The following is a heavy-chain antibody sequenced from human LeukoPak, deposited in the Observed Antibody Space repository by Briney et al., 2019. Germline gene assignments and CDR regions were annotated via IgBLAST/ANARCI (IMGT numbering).Heavy chain of an antibody. CDR3: ARYGSGSCYDY. CDR2: ISTNGVGT. D-gene: IGHD3-10*01. V-gene: IGHV3-64*01. CDR1: GFTFSTYA. J-gene: IGHJ4*02. Sequence: PGGALRLSCAASGFTFSTYAMHWVRQAPGTGLEYVSAISTNGVGTYYANSVKGRFIISRDNSKNTLYLQMGSLRAEDMAVYYCARYGSGSCYDYWGQGTLVTVSS.